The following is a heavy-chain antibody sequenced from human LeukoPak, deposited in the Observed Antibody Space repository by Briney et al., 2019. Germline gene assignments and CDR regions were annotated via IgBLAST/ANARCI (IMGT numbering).Heavy chain of an antibody. J-gene: IGHJ4*02. CDR2: INQDGSEK. D-gene: IGHD3-16*01. CDR3: ARDNDSRDPPHFDY. V-gene: IGHV3-7*01. Sequence: GGSLRLSCGASGFTFDDYWMSRVRQAPGQGLEWVANINQDGSEKYYLDSAKGRFTISRDNAKNSLYLQMNSLRAEDTAVYYCARDNDSRDPPHFDYWGQGTLVTVSS. CDR1: GFTFDDYW.